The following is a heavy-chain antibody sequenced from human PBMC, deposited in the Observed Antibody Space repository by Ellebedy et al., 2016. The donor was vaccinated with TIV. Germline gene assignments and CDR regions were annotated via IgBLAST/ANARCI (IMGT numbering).Heavy chain of an antibody. Sequence: GSLRLSXTVSGGSISPSFWSWVRQPAGGGLEWIGHISARGITNYNPSVKSRITMSLDTSRNRFSLNLRPVTAADTAVYYCATERRSGYPDVAYYFDFWGQGTLVSVSS. CDR2: ISARGIT. CDR3: ATERRSGYPDVAYYFDF. D-gene: IGHD3-3*01. CDR1: GGSISPSF. V-gene: IGHV4-4*07. J-gene: IGHJ4*02.